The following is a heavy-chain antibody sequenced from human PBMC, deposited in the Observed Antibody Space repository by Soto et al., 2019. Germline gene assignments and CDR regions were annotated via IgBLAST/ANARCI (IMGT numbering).Heavy chain of an antibody. CDR1: GFIFSSYD. CDR3: AKATATGGGAFDI. J-gene: IGHJ3*02. V-gene: IGHV3-23*01. CDR2: ILVDGRT. D-gene: IGHD2-8*02. Sequence: GSLRISCAASGFIFSSYDMSWVRQAPGKGLEWVSTILVDGRTFYVDSVEGRFTISRGSSQNTVYLQMNSLTAGDTALYYCAKATATGGGAFDICGQGTMVTVSS.